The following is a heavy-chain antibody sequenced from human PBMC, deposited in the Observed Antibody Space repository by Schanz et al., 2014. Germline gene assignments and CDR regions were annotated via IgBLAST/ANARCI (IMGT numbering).Heavy chain of an antibody. CDR2: ISNGGGYI. CDR3: ARDDGGGYNQIDY. CDR1: GFTFSDSW. Sequence: EVQLVESGGGLVQPGGSLRLSCAASGFTFSDSWMHWVRQAPGKGLVWVSSISNGGGYIYYADSVKGRFTISRDNAKNSVYLQMHSLRAEDTALYYCARDDGGGYNQIDYWGQGALVTVSS. J-gene: IGHJ4*02. V-gene: IGHV3-21*02. D-gene: IGHD5-12*01.